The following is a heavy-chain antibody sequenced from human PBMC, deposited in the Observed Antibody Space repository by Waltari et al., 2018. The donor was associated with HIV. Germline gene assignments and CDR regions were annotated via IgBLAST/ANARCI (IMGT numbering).Heavy chain of an antibody. D-gene: IGHD5-12*01. V-gene: IGHV4-34*01. J-gene: IGHJ4*02. Sequence: QVQLPQWGPGMLEPSEILALPCAVYGWFFSGYYWSWVRQPTGKGLEWIGEINHSGSTNYNPSLKSRVTISVDTSKNQFSLKLSSVTAADTAVYYCARGGSRDGYNYSLTFDYWGQGTLVTVSS. CDR3: ARGGSRDGYNYSLTFDY. CDR2: INHSGST. CDR1: GWFFSGYY.